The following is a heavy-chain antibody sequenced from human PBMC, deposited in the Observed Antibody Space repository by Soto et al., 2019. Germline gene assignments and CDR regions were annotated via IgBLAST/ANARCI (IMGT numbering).Heavy chain of an antibody. CDR3: ACAHDQDHIAV. CDR1: GDSIRNQY. D-gene: IGHD1-1*01. Sequence: SETLSLTCTVSGDSIRNQYWSWIRRPPGKGLEWIGYIYRSGSTKYNPSLESRLTISGHTSKNQFSLKLTSVTAADTAVYYCACAHDQDHIAVRGQGTTVPGSS. V-gene: IGHV4-59*11. J-gene: IGHJ6*02. CDR2: IYRSGST.